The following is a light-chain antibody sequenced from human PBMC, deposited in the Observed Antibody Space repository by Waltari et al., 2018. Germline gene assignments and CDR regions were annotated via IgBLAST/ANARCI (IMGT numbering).Light chain of an antibody. CDR3: QALGSNRWV. Sequence: SYQLTQPPSVSASPGQTASITCSGDILGSKYASWYQHKAGQSPLLVIYQDINRPSGIPERFSGSKSGNTATLTISGTQAMDDADYYCQALGSNRWVFGGGTKLTVL. J-gene: IGLJ3*02. CDR1: ILGSKY. V-gene: IGLV3-1*01. CDR2: QDI.